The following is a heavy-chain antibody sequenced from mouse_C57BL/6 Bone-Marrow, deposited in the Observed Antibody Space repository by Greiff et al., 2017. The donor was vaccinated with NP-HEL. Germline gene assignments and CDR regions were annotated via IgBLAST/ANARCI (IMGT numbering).Heavy chain of an antibody. V-gene: IGHV2-5*01. CDR1: GFSLTSYG. J-gene: IGHJ4*01. Sequence: QVQLKESGPGLVQPSQSLSITCTVSGFSLTSYGVHWVRQSPGTGLEWLGVIWRGGSTDYNAAFMSRLSITKDNSKSQVFFKMNSLQADDTAIYYCAKKQGNYGAMDYWGQGTSVTVSS. D-gene: IGHD1-1*01. CDR2: IWRGGST. CDR3: AKKQGNYGAMDY.